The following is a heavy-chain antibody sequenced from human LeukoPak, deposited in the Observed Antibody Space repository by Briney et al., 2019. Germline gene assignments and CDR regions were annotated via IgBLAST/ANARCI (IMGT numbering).Heavy chain of an antibody. CDR2: IYYSGST. CDR1: GGSISSYY. D-gene: IGHD3-10*01. V-gene: IGHV4-59*08. Sequence: PSETLSLTCTVSGGSISSYYWSWIRQPPGKGLEWIGYIYYSGSTNYNPSLKSRVTISVDTSKNQFSLKLSSVTAADTAVYYCAGSEHRYYYYGMDVWGQGTTVTVSS. J-gene: IGHJ6*02. CDR3: AGSEHRYYYYGMDV.